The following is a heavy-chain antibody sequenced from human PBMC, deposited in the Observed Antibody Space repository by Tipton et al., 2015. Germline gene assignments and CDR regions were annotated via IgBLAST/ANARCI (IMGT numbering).Heavy chain of an antibody. Sequence: TLSLTCAVSAYSISSDYYWGWIRQPPGKGLEWIGSISHSGNTYYNPSLKSRVTISVDTSKTQFSLKMSSVTAPDTAVYYCARARGRHGGLFDSWGQGILVTVSS. D-gene: IGHD4-23*01. CDR3: ARARGRHGGLFDS. CDR2: ISHSGNT. V-gene: IGHV4-38-2*01. J-gene: IGHJ4*02. CDR1: AYSISSDYY.